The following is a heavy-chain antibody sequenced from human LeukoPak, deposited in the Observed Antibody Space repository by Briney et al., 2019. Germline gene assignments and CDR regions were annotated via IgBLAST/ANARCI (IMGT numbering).Heavy chain of an antibody. Sequence: GGSLRLSCAASGFTFGSYEMNWVRQAPGKGLEGVSYISSSGSTIYYADSVKGRFTISRDNAKNSLYLQMNSLRAEDPAVYYCARVGVPAARRGWFDPWGQGTLVTVSS. J-gene: IGHJ5*02. CDR3: ARVGVPAARRGWFDP. D-gene: IGHD2-2*01. V-gene: IGHV3-48*03. CDR1: GFTFGSYE. CDR2: ISSSGSTI.